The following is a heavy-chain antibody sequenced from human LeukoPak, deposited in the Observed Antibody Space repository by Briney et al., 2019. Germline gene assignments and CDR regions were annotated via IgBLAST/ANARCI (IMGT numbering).Heavy chain of an antibody. Sequence: ASVKVSCKASGYTFTSYGISWVRQAPGQGLEWMGWISAYNGNTNYAQKLQGRVTMTTDTSTSTAYMELRSLRSDDTAVYYCAVEGVAGTPEDWFDPWGQGTLITVSS. V-gene: IGHV1-18*01. CDR2: ISAYNGNT. CDR3: AVEGVAGTPEDWFDP. J-gene: IGHJ5*02. D-gene: IGHD6-19*01. CDR1: GYTFTSYG.